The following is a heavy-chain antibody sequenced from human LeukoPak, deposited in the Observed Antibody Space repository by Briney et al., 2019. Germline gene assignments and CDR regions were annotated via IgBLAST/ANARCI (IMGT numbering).Heavy chain of an antibody. J-gene: IGHJ6*02. CDR2: ISSSGSTI. Sequence: GGSLRLSCAASGFTFSSYEMNWVRQAPGKGLEWVSYISSSGSTIYYADSVKGRFTISRDNAKNSLYLQMNSLRAEDTAVYYCARGISGSYYYYYGMDVWGQGTTVTVSS. CDR3: ARGISGSYYYYYGMDV. V-gene: IGHV3-48*03. CDR1: GFTFSSYE. D-gene: IGHD1-26*01.